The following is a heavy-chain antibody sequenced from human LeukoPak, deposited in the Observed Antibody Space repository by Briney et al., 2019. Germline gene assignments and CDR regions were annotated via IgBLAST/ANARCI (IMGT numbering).Heavy chain of an antibody. V-gene: IGHV4-39*07. CDR1: GGSISSSSYY. J-gene: IGHJ4*02. Sequence: SETLSLTCTVSGGSISSSSYYWGWIRQPPGKGLEWIGEINHSGSTNYNPSLKSRVTISVDTSKNQFSLKLSSVTAADTAVYYCASGLGELSFSRINVDYFDYWGQGTLVTVSS. CDR3: ASGLGELSFSRINVDYFDY. D-gene: IGHD3-16*02. CDR2: INHSGST.